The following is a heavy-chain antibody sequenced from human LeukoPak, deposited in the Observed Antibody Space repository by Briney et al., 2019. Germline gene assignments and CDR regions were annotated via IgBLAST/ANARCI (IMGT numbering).Heavy chain of an antibody. CDR1: GYTLTELS. CDR2: FDPEDGET. V-gene: IGHV1-24*01. J-gene: IGHJ5*02. D-gene: IGHD4-11*01. Sequence: ASVKVSCKVSGYTLTELSMHWVRQAPGKGLEWMGGFDPEDGETIYAQKFQGRVTMTEDTSTDTAYMELSSLRSEDTAVYYCATVGGLDYSNYFYDNWFDPWGQGTLVTVSS. CDR3: ATVGGLDYSNYFYDNWFDP.